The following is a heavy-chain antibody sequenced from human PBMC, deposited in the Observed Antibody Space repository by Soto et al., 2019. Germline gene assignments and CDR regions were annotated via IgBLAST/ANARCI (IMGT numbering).Heavy chain of an antibody. CDR3: ARGDCISTNCYAAQGLDI. CDR1: GGSVSRGGYS. J-gene: IGHJ3*02. V-gene: IGHV4-30-2*01. CDR2: IYHDGHT. Sequence: PSETLSLTCAVSGGSVSRGGYSWSWIRQPPGEGLEWIGYIYHDGHTYYNPSLKSRVTISVDRSKNQFSLKLSSVTTADTAVYYCARGDCISTNCYAAQGLDIWGQGTMVT. D-gene: IGHD2-2*01.